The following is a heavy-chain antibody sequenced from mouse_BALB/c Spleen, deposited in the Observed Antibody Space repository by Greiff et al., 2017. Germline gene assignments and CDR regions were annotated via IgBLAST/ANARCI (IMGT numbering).Heavy chain of an antibody. CDR1: GYTFTSYY. Sequence: QVQLQQSGAELVKPGASVKLSCKASGYTFTSYYMYWVKQRPGQGLEWIGEINPSNGGTNFNEKFKSKATLTVDKSSSTAYMQLSSLTSEDSAVYYCARFPHYYGSSYDYWGQGTTLTVSS. CDR2: INPSNGGT. V-gene: IGHV1S81*02. CDR3: ARFPHYYGSSYDY. D-gene: IGHD1-1*01. J-gene: IGHJ2*01.